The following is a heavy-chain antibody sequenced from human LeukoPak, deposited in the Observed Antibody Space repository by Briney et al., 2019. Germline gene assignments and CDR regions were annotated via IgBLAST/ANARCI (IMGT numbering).Heavy chain of an antibody. V-gene: IGHV1-18*01. CDR1: GYTLTNYG. CDR3: VRDVGSYYSPGAFDI. D-gene: IGHD1-26*01. J-gene: IGHJ3*02. Sequence: GASVKVSCKASGYTLTNYGISWVRQAPGQGLEWMGWISGYNGNTNYAQKLQGRVTMTIETSTNTAYMELRRLRSDDTAVYYCVRDVGSYYSPGAFDIWGQGTMVTVSS. CDR2: ISGYNGNT.